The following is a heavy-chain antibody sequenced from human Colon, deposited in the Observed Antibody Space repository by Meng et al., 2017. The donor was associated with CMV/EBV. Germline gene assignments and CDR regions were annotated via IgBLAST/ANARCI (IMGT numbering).Heavy chain of an antibody. Sequence: LSCAASGFTFSSDSMNWVRQAPGKGLEWVSYISSGSSYIYYADSVKGRFTISRDNANKSLYLQMHSLRADDTAVYYCAGRSDGDYVAYWGQGTLVTVSS. CDR2: ISSGSSYI. CDR1: GFTFSSDS. J-gene: IGHJ4*02. CDR3: AGRSDGDYVAY. V-gene: IGHV3-21*01. D-gene: IGHD4-17*01.